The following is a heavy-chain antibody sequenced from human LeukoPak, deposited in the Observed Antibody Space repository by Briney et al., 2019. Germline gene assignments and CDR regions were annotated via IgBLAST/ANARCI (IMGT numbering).Heavy chain of an antibody. CDR3: AERDNSGWYYLGV. V-gene: IGHV3-30*18. Sequence: GGSLRLSCAASGFTFSSHGMHWVRQAPGKGLEWVAVISYDGRNEYYADSVKGRFTISRDNSNNTMYLQMNSLRAEDTAMYYCAERDNSGWYYLGVWGQGTTVTVSS. D-gene: IGHD6-19*01. CDR1: GFTFSSHG. CDR2: ISYDGRNE. J-gene: IGHJ6*02.